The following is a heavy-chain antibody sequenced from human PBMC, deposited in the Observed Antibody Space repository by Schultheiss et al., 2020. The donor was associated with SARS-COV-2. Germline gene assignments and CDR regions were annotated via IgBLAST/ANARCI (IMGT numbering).Heavy chain of an antibody. D-gene: IGHD3-10*01. Sequence: SVKVSCKASGGTFSSYAISWVRQAPGQGLELMGGIIPIFGTANYAQKFQGRVTITADESTSTAYMELSSLRSEDTAVFYCAITMVQGVITTPFDYWGQGTLVTVSS. CDR1: GGTFSSYA. CDR2: IIPIFGTA. J-gene: IGHJ4*02. V-gene: IGHV1-69*13. CDR3: AITMVQGVITTPFDY.